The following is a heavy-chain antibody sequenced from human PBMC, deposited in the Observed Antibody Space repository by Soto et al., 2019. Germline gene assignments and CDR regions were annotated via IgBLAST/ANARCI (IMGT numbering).Heavy chain of an antibody. V-gene: IGHV1-69*13. CDR1: GGTFSSYA. Sequence: VKVSCKASGGTFSSYAISWVRQAPGQGLEWMGGIIPIFGTANYAQKFQGRVTITADESTSTAYMELSSLRSEDTAVYYCARLVRCSGGSCHSGDGMDVWGQGTTVTVSS. D-gene: IGHD2-15*01. CDR2: IIPIFGTA. J-gene: IGHJ6*02. CDR3: ARLVRCSGGSCHSGDGMDV.